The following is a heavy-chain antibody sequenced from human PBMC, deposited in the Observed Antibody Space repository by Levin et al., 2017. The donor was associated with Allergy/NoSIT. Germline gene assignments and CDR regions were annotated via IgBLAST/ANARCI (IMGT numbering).Heavy chain of an antibody. D-gene: IGHD6-13*01. V-gene: IGHV4-34*01. J-gene: IGHJ6*02. CDR3: ARVSRHLCSGSWYAPLYYYGMDA. CDR1: GGSFSGYY. Sequence: SETLSLTCAVYGGSFSGYYWSWIRQPPGKGLEWIGEINHSGSTNYNPSLKSRVTISVDTSKNQFSLKLSSVTAADAAVYYCARVSRHLCSGSWYAPLYYYGMDAWGQGTTVTVSS. CDR2: INHSGST.